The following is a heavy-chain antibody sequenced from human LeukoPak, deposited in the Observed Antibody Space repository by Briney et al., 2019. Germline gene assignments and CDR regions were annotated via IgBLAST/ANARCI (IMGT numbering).Heavy chain of an antibody. CDR2: IYYSGST. CDR3: ARYSSGWSFDY. D-gene: IGHD6-19*01. V-gene: IGHV4-39*07. J-gene: IGHJ4*02. Sequence: SETLSLTFTVSGGSISSYYWGWIRQPPGKGLEWIGSIYYSGSTYYNPSLKSRVTISVDTSKNQFSLKLSSVTAADTAVYYCARYSSGWSFDYWGQGTLVTVSS. CDR1: GGSISSYY.